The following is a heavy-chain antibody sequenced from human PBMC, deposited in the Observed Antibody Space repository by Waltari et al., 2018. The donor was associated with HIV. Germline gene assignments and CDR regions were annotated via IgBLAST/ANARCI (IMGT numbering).Heavy chain of an antibody. Sequence: QVQLQESGPGLVKPSETLSLTCGVSGGSISSYNWWSWVRQAPGKGLEWIGEMYHSGSTNYNPSLKSRVTISVDKSKNQFSLKMNSVTAADTAVYYCARGVTGDFGASWLDPWGQGILVTVSS. CDR1: GGSISSYNW. CDR3: ARGVTGDFGASWLDP. V-gene: IGHV4-4*02. D-gene: IGHD4-17*01. CDR2: MYHSGST. J-gene: IGHJ5*02.